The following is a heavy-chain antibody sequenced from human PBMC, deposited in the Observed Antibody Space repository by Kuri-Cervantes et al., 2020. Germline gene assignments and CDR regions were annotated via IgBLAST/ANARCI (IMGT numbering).Heavy chain of an antibody. J-gene: IGHJ4*02. CDR2: IIPIFGTA. CDR1: GGTFSSYA. D-gene: IGHD3-10*01. Sequence: SVKVSCKASGGTFSSYAISWVRQAPGQGLEWMGGIIPIFGTANYAQKFQGRVTITTDESTSTAYMELSSLRSEDTAVYYCARDAMVRGAMVDYWGQGTLVTVSS. CDR3: ARDAMVRGAMVDY. V-gene: IGHV1-69*05.